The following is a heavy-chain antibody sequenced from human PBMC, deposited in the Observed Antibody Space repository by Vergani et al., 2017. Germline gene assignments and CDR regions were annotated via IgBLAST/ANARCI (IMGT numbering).Heavy chain of an antibody. CDR2: ISAYNGNT. V-gene: IGHV1-18*01. CDR3: AGAPESPADIVLSGWFDP. Sequence: QVQLVQSGAEVKKPGASVKVSCKASGYTFTSYGISWVRQAPGQGLEWMGWISAYNGNTNYAQKLQGRVTMTTDTSTSTAYMELRGLRADDTALYYCAGAPESPADIVLSGWFDPWGQGTLVTVSS. D-gene: IGHD2-2*01. J-gene: IGHJ5*02. CDR1: GYTFTSYG.